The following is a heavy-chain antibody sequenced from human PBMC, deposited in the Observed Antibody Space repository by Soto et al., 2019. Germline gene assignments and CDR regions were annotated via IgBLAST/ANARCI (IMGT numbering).Heavy chain of an antibody. CDR1: GYSVSSNSAA. CDR3: ARVEIASAPGPFDY. J-gene: IGHJ4*02. D-gene: IGHD6-13*01. Sequence: SQTLSPTCAISGYSVSSNSAAWNWIRQSPSRGLEWLGRTYYRSKWYNDYAVSVKTRITINPDTSKNQFSLQLNSVTPEDTAVYYCARVEIASAPGPFDYWGQGTLVTVSS. CDR2: TYYRSKWYN. V-gene: IGHV6-1*01.